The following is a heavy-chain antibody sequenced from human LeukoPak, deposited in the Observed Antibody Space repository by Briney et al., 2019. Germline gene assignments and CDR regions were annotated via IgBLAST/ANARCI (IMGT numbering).Heavy chain of an antibody. CDR1: GFTFSSYE. CDR3: ARTGGSQGGNY. Sequence: GGSLRLSCAASGFTFSSYEMNWVRQAPGKGLEWVSYISSSGSTYYADSVKGRFTISRDNSKNTLYLQMNSLRAEDTAVYYCARTGGSQGGNYWGQGTLVTVSS. CDR2: ISSSGST. J-gene: IGHJ4*02. V-gene: IGHV3-48*03. D-gene: IGHD1-26*01.